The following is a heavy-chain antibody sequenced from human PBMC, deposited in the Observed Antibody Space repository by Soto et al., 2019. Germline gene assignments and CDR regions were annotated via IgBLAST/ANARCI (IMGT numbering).Heavy chain of an antibody. CDR2: ISYDGSNK. CDR3: ARDPRNVLKAAAGPFDY. Sequence: QVQLVESGGGVVQPGRSLRLSCAASGFTFSSYAMHWVRQAPGKGLEWVAVISYDGSNKYYADSVKGRFTISRDNSKNTLYLQMNSLRAEDTAVYYCARDPRNVLKAAAGPFDYWGQGTLVTVSS. V-gene: IGHV3-30-3*01. D-gene: IGHD6-13*01. CDR1: GFTFSSYA. J-gene: IGHJ4*02.